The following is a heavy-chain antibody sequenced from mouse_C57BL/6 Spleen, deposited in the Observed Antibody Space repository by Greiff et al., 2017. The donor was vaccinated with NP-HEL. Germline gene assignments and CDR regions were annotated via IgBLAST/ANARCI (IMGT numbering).Heavy chain of an antibody. Sequence: QVQLQQPGAELVMPGASVKLSCKASGYTFTSYWMHWVKQRPGQGLEWIGEIDPSDSYTNYNQKFKGKSTLTVDKSSSTAYMQLSSLTSEDSAVYYCARSWDDSYYFDYWGQGTTLTVSS. CDR2: IDPSDSYT. D-gene: IGHD4-1*01. J-gene: IGHJ2*01. CDR3: ARSWDDSYYFDY. V-gene: IGHV1-69*01. CDR1: GYTFTSYW.